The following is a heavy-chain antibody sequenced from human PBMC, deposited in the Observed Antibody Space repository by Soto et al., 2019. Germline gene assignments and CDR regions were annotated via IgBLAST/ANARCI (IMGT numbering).Heavy chain of an antibody. V-gene: IGHV4-30-4*01. CDR3: ARVDCTNGVCYTSSYAFDI. CDR2: FYYSGST. CDR1: GGSISSGDYY. D-gene: IGHD2-8*01. Sequence: QVQLQESGPGLVKPSQTLSLTCTVSGGSISSGDYYWSWIRQPPGKGLEWIGYFYYSGSTYYNPSLKSRVTISVDTSKNQFSLKLSSVTAADTAVYYCARVDCTNGVCYTSSYAFDIWGQGTMVTVSS. J-gene: IGHJ3*02.